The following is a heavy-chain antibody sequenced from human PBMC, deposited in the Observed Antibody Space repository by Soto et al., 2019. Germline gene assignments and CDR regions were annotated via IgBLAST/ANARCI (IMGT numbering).Heavy chain of an antibody. CDR2: IKQDGSEK. Sequence: GGSLRLSCAASGFTFSSYWMSWVRQAPGKGLEWVANIKQDGSEKYYVDSVKGRFTISRDNAKNSLYLQMNSLRAEDTAVYYCARDEGEGATTFAFDIWGQGTMVTVSS. V-gene: IGHV3-7*01. J-gene: IGHJ3*02. CDR1: GFTFSSYW. D-gene: IGHD1-26*01. CDR3: ARDEGEGATTFAFDI.